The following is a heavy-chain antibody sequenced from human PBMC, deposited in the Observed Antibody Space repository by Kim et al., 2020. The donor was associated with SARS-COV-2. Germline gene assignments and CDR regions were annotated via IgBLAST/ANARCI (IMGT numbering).Heavy chain of an antibody. D-gene: IGHD3-10*01. CDR2: ISWNSGSI. V-gene: IGHV3-9*01. Sequence: GGSLRLSCAASGFTFGDYAMHWVRQAPGKGLEWVSGISWNSGSIGYADSVKGRFTISRDNAKNSLYLQMNSLRAEDTALYYCAKDLQGTLWFGAFDIWGQGTMVTVSS. CDR1: GFTFGDYA. CDR3: AKDLQGTLWFGAFDI. J-gene: IGHJ3*02.